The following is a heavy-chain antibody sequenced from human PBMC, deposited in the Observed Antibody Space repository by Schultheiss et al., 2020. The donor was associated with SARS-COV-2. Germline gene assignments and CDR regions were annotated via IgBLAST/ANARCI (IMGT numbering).Heavy chain of an antibody. CDR3: ARDRRYGTFDY. CDR2: IHHSGYT. D-gene: IGHD1-14*01. CDR1: GSSISSAYY. J-gene: IGHJ4*02. V-gene: IGHV4-38-2*02. Sequence: SETLSLTCDFSGSSISSAYYWGWIRQPPGKGLEWIGTIHHSGYTYYNPSLKSRVTISADTSRNEFSLKLSSVTAADTAVYYCARDRRYGTFDYWGQGTLVTVSS.